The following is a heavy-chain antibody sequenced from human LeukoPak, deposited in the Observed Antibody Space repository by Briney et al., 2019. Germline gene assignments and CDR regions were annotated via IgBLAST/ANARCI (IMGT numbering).Heavy chain of an antibody. V-gene: IGHV3-48*01. D-gene: IGHD6-19*01. CDR3: AKSRSTITVAGKAPGFDY. CDR1: GFTFSSYS. J-gene: IGHJ4*02. Sequence: PGGSLRLSCAASGFTFSSYSMNWVRQAPGKGLEWVSYISSSSSTIYYADSVKGRFTISRDNSKNTLYLQMNSLRAEDSAVYYCAKSRSTITVAGKAPGFDYWGQGTLVTVSS. CDR2: ISSSSSTI.